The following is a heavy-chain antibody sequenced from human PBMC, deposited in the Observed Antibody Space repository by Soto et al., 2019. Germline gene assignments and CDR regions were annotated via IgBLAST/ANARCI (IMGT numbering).Heavy chain of an antibody. CDR3: ASEGVSGYDY. J-gene: IGHJ4*02. Sequence: QVQLQESGPGLVKPSQTLSLTCTVSGGSISSGDYYWSWIRQPPGKGLEWIGYIYYSGSTYYNPSVKSRVTIAVDPSKNRFALKLSSVTAADTAVYYCASEGVSGYDYWGQGTLVTVSS. CDR2: IYYSGST. D-gene: IGHD3-3*01. CDR1: GGSISSGDYY. V-gene: IGHV4-30-4*01.